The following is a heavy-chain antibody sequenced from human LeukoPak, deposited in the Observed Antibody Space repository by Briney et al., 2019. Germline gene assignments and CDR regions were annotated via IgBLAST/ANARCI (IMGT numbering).Heavy chain of an antibody. V-gene: IGHV3-9*01. D-gene: IGHD4-17*01. CDR1: GFTLDDYA. J-gene: IGHJ3*02. CDR3: AKDEDGDYAFDI. CDR2: MSWNSGRI. Sequence: HPGRSLRLSCAASGFTLDDYAMHWVRQPPGKGLEWVSGMSWNSGRIGYVDSVKGRFTISRDNAKNSLYLQMNSLRLEDTALYYCAKDEDGDYAFDIWGQGTMVTVSS.